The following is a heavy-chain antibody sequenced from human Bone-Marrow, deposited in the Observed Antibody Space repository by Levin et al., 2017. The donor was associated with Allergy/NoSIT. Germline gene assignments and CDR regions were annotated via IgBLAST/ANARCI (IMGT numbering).Heavy chain of an antibody. V-gene: IGHV3-30*04. Sequence: LSLTCAASGFTFSSYSMHWVRQAPGKGLEWVAIIPYDGSNKYYADSVKGRFTISRDDSNNTLYLQMNSLRAEDTAVYYCAKDLNSGRYRGYDYWGQGTLVTVSS. J-gene: IGHJ4*02. CDR1: GFTFSSYS. CDR3: AKDLNSGRYRGYDY. CDR2: IPYDGSNK. D-gene: IGHD5-12*01.